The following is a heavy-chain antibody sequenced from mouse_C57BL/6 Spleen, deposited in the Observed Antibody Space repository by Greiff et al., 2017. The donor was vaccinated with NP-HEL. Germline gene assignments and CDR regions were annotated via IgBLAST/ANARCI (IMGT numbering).Heavy chain of an antibody. V-gene: IGHV1-55*01. D-gene: IGHD2-4*01. J-gene: IGHJ3*01. Sequence: QVQLQQPGAELVKPGASVKMSCKASGYTFTSYWLTWVKQRPGPGLEWIGDIYPGSGSTNYNEKLKRKATLTVDTSSSTAYMQLSSLTSEYSAVYYCAREEDYDYDRRCAYWGQGTLVTVSA. CDR2: IYPGSGST. CDR1: GYTFTSYW. CDR3: AREEDYDYDRRCAY.